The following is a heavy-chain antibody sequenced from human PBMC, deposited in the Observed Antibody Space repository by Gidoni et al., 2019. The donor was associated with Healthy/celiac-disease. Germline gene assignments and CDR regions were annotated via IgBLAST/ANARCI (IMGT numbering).Heavy chain of an antibody. J-gene: IGHJ4*02. D-gene: IGHD3-22*01. CDR3: ARDPSDSSGYYPSTLFDY. CDR1: GYTFPSYG. Sequence: QFQLVQSGAEVKKPGASVKVSCKASGYTFPSYGISWVRQAPGQGLEWMGWISAYNGNTNYAQKLQGRVTMTTDTSTSTAYMELRSLRSDDTAVYYCARDPSDSSGYYPSTLFDYWGQGTLVTVSS. V-gene: IGHV1-18*01. CDR2: ISAYNGNT.